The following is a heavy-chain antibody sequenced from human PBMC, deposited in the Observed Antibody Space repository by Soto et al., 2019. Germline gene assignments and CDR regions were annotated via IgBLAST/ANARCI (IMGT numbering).Heavy chain of an antibody. D-gene: IGHD6-19*01. V-gene: IGHV3-53*01. CDR1: GFAVSSKY. Sequence: EVQLVESGGGLIQPGGSLRLSCAASGFAVSSKYMTWVRQAPGKGLEWVSVIYGGGTTYXXXXVKGRFTISRDTSKNTXXXXXXXXXXXXXXXXXXVQTTGWPGFDFWGQGTLVTVSS. CDR3: VQTTGWPGFDF. J-gene: IGHJ4*02. CDR2: IYGGGTT.